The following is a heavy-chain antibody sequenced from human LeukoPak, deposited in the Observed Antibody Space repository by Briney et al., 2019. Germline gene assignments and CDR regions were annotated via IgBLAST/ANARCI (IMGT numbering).Heavy chain of an antibody. D-gene: IGHD3-22*01. V-gene: IGHV1-69*05. J-gene: IGHJ3*02. CDR1: GGTFSSYA. CDR2: IIPIFGTA. Sequence: PVKVSCKASGGTFSSYAISWVRQAPGQGLEWMGGIIPIFGTANYAQKFQGRVTITTDESTSTAYMELSSLRSEDTAVYYCARGDYYDSPRRAFDIWGQGTMVTVSS. CDR3: ARGDYYDSPRRAFDI.